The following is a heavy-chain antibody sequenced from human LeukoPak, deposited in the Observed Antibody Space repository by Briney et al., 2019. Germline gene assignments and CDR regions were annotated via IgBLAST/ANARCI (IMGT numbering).Heavy chain of an antibody. CDR3: AKDNRGGWSGYFDY. V-gene: IGHV3-33*06. D-gene: IGHD6-19*01. CDR1: GFIFSSYG. Sequence: GGSLRLSCATSGFIFSSYGMYWVRQAPGKGLEWVAVIWHDGSAEFYADSVKGRFSISRDDSKNTVYLQMNSLRAEDTALYYCAKDNRGGWSGYFDYWGQGVLVTVSP. J-gene: IGHJ4*02. CDR2: IWHDGSAE.